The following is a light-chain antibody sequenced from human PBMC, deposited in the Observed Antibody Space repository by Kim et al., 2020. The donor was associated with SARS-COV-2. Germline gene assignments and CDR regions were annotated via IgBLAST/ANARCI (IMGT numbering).Light chain of an antibody. CDR1: HDISNY. CDR2: DAS. J-gene: IGKJ3*01. V-gene: IGKV1-33*01. CDR3: HQDNDFPFT. Sequence: DIRMTQSPSSLSASVGDRVTITCQASHDISNYLSWYQQKPGIAPKLLIFDASDLEAGVPSRFSGSGFGTDFSVTISALQPEDIATYFCHQDNDFPFTFGPGTKVDIK.